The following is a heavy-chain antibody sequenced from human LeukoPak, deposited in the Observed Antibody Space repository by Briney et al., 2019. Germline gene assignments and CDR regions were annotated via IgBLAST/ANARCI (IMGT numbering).Heavy chain of an antibody. V-gene: IGHV3-66*01. Sequence: PGGSLRLSCAASGLTVSSNYMGWVRQAPGKGLEWVSLIYSGSSTYYADSVKGRFTISRDKSKNTLYLQMSSLRVEDTAVYYCAMGAIVATIDYWGQGTLITVSS. J-gene: IGHJ4*02. CDR2: IYSGSST. CDR3: AMGAIVATIDY. CDR1: GLTVSSNY. D-gene: IGHD5-12*01.